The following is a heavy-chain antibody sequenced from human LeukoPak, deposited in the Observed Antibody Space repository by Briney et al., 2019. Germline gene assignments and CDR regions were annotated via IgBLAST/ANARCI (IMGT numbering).Heavy chain of an antibody. CDR2: IWYDGSNK. CDR3: AKEQSVAGFDY. J-gene: IGHJ4*02. D-gene: IGHD6-19*01. Sequence: GRSLRLSCAASGFTFSSYGMHWVRQAPGKGLEWVAVIWYDGSNKYYADSVKGRFTISRDNSKNTLYLQMNSLRAEDTAVYYCAKEQSVAGFDYWGQGTLVTVSS. CDR1: GFTFSSYG. V-gene: IGHV3-33*06.